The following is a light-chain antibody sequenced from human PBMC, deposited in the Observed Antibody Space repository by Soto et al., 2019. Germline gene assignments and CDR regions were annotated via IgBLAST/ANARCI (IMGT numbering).Light chain of an antibody. CDR1: SSDVGGYNY. CDR2: EVS. V-gene: IGLV2-14*01. Sequence: QSALTQPSSVSGSPGQSITISCTGTSSDVGGYNYVSWYQQHPDKATKLMIYEVSNRASGVSNRFSGSKAGNTASLTISGLQAEDEADYYCSSSKSNSAYVFGTGTKVTVL. J-gene: IGLJ1*01. CDR3: SSSKSNSAYV.